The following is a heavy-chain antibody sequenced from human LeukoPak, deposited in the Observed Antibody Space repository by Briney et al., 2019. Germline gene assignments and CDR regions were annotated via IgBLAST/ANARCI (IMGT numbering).Heavy chain of an antibody. CDR2: IYYSGST. CDR1: GGSISSYY. D-gene: IGHD5-12*01. Sequence: SETLSLTCTVSGGSISSYYWSWIRQPPGKGLEWIGSIYYSGSTYYNPSLKSRVTISVDTSKNQFSLKLSSVTAADTAVYYCARGYSGYDYWGQGTLVTVSS. V-gene: IGHV4-39*07. J-gene: IGHJ4*02. CDR3: ARGYSGYDY.